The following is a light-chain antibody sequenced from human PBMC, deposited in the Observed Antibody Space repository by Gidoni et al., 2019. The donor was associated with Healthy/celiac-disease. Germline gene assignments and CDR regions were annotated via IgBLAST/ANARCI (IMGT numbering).Light chain of an antibody. CDR2: EVS. CDR3: CSYAGSSTR. V-gene: IGLV2-23*02. J-gene: IGLJ2*01. Sequence: QSALTQPASVSGSPGQSINISCTGTSSDVGSYNLVSWYQQHPGKAPKLMIYEVSKRPSGVSNRFSGSKSGNTASLTISGLQAEDEADYYCCSYAGSSTRFGGGTKLTVL. CDR1: SSDVGSYNL.